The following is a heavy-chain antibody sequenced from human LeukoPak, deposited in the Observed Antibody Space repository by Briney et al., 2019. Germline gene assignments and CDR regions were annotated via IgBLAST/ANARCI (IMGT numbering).Heavy chain of an antibody. CDR3: ARYCSSTSCYQYFDY. J-gene: IGHJ4*02. CDR2: ISDSGGRT. V-gene: IGHV3-23*01. CDR1: GITLSSYG. Sequence: PGGSLRLSCAVSGITLSSYGMTWVRQAPGKGLEWVAGISDSGGRTNYADSVKGRFTISRDNPKNTLYLQMNSLRAEDTAVYYCARYCSSTSCYQYFDYWGQGTLVTVSS. D-gene: IGHD2-2*01.